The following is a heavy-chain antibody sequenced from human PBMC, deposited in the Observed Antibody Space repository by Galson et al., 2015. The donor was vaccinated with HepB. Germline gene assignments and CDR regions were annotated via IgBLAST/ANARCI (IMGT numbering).Heavy chain of an antibody. Sequence: SVKVSCKASGYTFTSYGLSWVRQAPGQGLEWMGWISAYNGNTNYAQKLQGRVTMTTDTSTSTAYMELRSLRSDDTAVYYCASYQPGGWFDPWGQGTLVTVSS. CDR2: ISAYNGNT. CDR3: ASYQPGGWFDP. CDR1: GYTFTSYG. V-gene: IGHV1-18*04. D-gene: IGHD3-10*01. J-gene: IGHJ5*02.